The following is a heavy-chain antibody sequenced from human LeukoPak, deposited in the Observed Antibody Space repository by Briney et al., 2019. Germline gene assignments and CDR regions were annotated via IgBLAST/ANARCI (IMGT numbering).Heavy chain of an antibody. Sequence: GRSLRLSCAASGFTLSSYAMSWVRQAPGKGLEWVSLISGNAGSTYYADSVKGRFTISRHNSENTLYLQMNSLRAEDTAVYYCARGMTNPFDYWGQGTLVTVSS. CDR3: ARGMTNPFDY. J-gene: IGHJ4*02. CDR2: ISGNAGST. CDR1: GFTLSSYA. V-gene: IGHV3-23*01. D-gene: IGHD4-11*01.